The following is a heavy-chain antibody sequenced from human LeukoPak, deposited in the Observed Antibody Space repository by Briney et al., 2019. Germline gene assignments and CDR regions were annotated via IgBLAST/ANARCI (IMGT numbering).Heavy chain of an antibody. D-gene: IGHD6-13*01. J-gene: IGHJ4*02. Sequence: GGSLRLSCAAPGFTFNNYAMSWVRQAPGKGLEWVSAISGSGGSTYYADSVKGRFTISRDNSKNTLYLQMNSLRAEDTAVYYCAKDRAPHSSSWYYFDYWGQGTLVTVSS. CDR2: ISGSGGST. V-gene: IGHV3-23*01. CDR1: GFTFNNYA. CDR3: AKDRAPHSSSWYYFDY.